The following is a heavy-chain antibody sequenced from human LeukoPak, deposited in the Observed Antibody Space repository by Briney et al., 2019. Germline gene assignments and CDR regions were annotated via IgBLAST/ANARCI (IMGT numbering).Heavy chain of an antibody. CDR3: ARMTGGLIPY. V-gene: IGHV4-34*01. CDR2: INHSGGT. J-gene: IGHJ4*02. CDR1: GGSFSGYY. Sequence: SETLSLTCAVYGGSFSGYYWSWIRQPPGKGLEWIGEINHSGGTNYSPSLKSRVTISVDTSKNQFSLKLSSVTAADTAVYYCARMTGGLIPYWGQGTLVTVSS.